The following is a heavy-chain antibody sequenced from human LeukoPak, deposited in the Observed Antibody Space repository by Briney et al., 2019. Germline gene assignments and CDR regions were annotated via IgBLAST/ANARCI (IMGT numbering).Heavy chain of an antibody. CDR3: AKDLDLSSRHVWELLVFDY. D-gene: IGHD1-26*01. CDR1: GFTFSSYA. V-gene: IGHV3-23*01. Sequence: PGGSLRLSCAASGFTFSSYAMSWVRQAPGKGLEWVSAISGSGGSTYYADSVKGRFTISRDNSKNTLYLQMNSLRAEDTAVYYCAKDLDLSSRHVWELLVFDYWGQGTLVTVSS. CDR2: ISGSGGST. J-gene: IGHJ4*02.